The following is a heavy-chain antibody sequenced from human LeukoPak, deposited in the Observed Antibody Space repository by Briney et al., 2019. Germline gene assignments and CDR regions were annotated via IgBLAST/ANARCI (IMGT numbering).Heavy chain of an antibody. J-gene: IGHJ3*02. Sequence: SETLSLTCTVSGGSISSHYWSWIRQPPGKGLEWIGYIYYSGSTNYNPSLKSRVTISVDTSKNLFSLKLSSVTAADTAVYYCARDELRYDAFDIWGQGTMVTVSS. CDR1: GGSISSHY. V-gene: IGHV4-59*11. CDR3: ARDELRYDAFDI. CDR2: IYYSGST. D-gene: IGHD4-17*01.